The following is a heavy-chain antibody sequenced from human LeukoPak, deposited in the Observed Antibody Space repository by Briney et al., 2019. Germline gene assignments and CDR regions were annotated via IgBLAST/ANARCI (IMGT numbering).Heavy chain of an antibody. D-gene: IGHD5-12*01. CDR1: GFTFSSHS. J-gene: IGHJ6*02. V-gene: IGHV3-21*01. CDR3: ARDGSHYGMDV. Sequence: GGSLRLSCAASGFTFSSHSMDWVRQAPGKGLEWVSSITSSSTYIYYADSVKGRFTISRDNAKNSLYLQMNSLRAEDTAVYYCARDGSHYGMDVWGQGTTVTVSS. CDR2: ITSSSTYI.